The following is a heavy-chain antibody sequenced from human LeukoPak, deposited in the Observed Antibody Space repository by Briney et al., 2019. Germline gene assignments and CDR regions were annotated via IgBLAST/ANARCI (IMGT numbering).Heavy chain of an antibody. Sequence: GGSLRLSCAASGFTFSDHIMNWVRQLPGKRLEWVAYVSGSGSTVYYADSVKGRFTISRDNGKSSLYLQMNSLRVEDTALYYCVRQFASWGRGTLVTVSS. CDR3: VRQFAS. D-gene: IGHD2-21*01. CDR1: GFTFSDHI. V-gene: IGHV3-48*01. CDR2: VSGSGSTV. J-gene: IGHJ5*02.